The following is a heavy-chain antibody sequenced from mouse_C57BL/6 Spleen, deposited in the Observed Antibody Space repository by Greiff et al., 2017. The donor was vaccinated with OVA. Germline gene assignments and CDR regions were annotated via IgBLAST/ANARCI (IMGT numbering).Heavy chain of an antibody. D-gene: IGHD1-1*01. Sequence: QVQLQQPGAELVKPGASVKLSCKASGYTFTSYWMHWVKQRPGQGLEWIGMIHPNSGSTNYNEKFKSKATLTVDKSSSTAYMQLSSLTSEDSAVYYCARWGDYGSSYGAYWGQGTLVTVSA. J-gene: IGHJ3*01. CDR3: ARWGDYGSSYGAY. CDR2: IHPNSGST. V-gene: IGHV1-64*01. CDR1: GYTFTSYW.